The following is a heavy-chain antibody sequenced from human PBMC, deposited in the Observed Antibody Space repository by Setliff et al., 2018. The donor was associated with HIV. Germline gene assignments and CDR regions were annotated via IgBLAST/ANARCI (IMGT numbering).Heavy chain of an antibody. CDR3: ARDLGYSYGDAFDI. D-gene: IGHD5-18*01. CDR2: IYYSGNT. V-gene: IGHV4-39*07. Sequence: SETLSLTCTVSGGPISSAPYYWNWIRQPAGKGLEWIGSIYYSGNTYYNPSLKSRVTISVDTSKNQFSLKLTSVTAADTAMYYCARDLGYSYGDAFDIWGQGTMVTVSS. CDR1: GGPISSAPYY. J-gene: IGHJ3*02.